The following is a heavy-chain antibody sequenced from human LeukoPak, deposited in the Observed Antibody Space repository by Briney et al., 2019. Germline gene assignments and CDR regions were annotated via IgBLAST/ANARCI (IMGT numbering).Heavy chain of an antibody. CDR1: GYSFTSYW. D-gene: IGHD3-10*01. J-gene: IGHJ4*02. V-gene: IGHV5-10-1*01. CDR2: VDPSDSYT. Sequence: GESLKISCKGSGYSFTSYWISWVRQMPGKGLEWMGRVDPSDSYTNYSPSFQGHVTISADKSISTAYLQWSSLKASDTAMYYCASQIYYGSGSSDYWGQGTLVTVSS. CDR3: ASQIYYGSGSSDY.